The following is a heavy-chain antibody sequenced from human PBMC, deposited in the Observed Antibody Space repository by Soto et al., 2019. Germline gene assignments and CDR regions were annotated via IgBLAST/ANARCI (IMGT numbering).Heavy chain of an antibody. V-gene: IGHV3-23*01. CDR3: TKDITVVVTAAIEWFDP. J-gene: IGHJ5*02. CDR1: GFTFSSXA. Sequence: GGSLRLSCAASGFTFSSXAMSWVRQAPGKGLEWVSAISGSGGSTFYADSVKGRFTISRDNSKNTLYLHMNSLRAEDTAVYYCTKDITVVVTAAIEWFDPWGQGTLVTVSS. CDR2: ISGSGGST. D-gene: IGHD2-2*01.